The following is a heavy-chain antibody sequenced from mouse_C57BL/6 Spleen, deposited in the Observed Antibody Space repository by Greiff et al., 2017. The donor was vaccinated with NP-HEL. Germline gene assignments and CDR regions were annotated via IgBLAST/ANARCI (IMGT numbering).Heavy chain of an antibody. CDR1: GYTFTDYE. Sequence: VQLQQSGAELVRPGASVTLSCKASGYTFTDYEMHWVKQTPVHGLEWIGAIDPETGGTAYNQKFKGKAILTADKSSSTAYMELRSLTSEDSAVYYCTRGGYYGSSPFDYWGQGTTLTVSS. V-gene: IGHV1-15*01. J-gene: IGHJ2*01. CDR3: TRGGYYGSSPFDY. D-gene: IGHD1-1*01. CDR2: IDPETGGT.